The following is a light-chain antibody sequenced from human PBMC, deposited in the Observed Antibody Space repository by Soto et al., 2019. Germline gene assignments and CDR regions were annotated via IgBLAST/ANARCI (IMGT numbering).Light chain of an antibody. CDR1: QTVGRF. Sequence: DIVLTQSPATLSLSPGDRVTLSCRASQTVGRFLSWYQHSPGQGPRLLVYDASNRATGVPARFSGSGSETDFTLTISSLEPEDFATYYCQQSYSRTFGQGTKVEIK. CDR2: DAS. J-gene: IGKJ1*01. V-gene: IGKV3-11*01. CDR3: QQSYSRT.